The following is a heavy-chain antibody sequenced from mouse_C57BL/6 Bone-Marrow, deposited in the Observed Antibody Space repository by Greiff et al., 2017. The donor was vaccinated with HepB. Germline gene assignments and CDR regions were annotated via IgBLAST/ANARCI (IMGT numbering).Heavy chain of an antibody. D-gene: IGHD1-1*01. J-gene: IGHJ3*01. CDR1: GYTFTSYW. Sequence: QVQLQQPGAELVKPGASVKLSCKASGYTFTSYWMHWVKQRPGQGLEWIGMIHPNGGSTNYNEKFKSKATLTVDKSSSTAYMQLSSLTSEDSAVYYCARRDYGSSYGFAYWGQGTLVTVSA. V-gene: IGHV1-64*01. CDR2: IHPNGGST. CDR3: ARRDYGSSYGFAY.